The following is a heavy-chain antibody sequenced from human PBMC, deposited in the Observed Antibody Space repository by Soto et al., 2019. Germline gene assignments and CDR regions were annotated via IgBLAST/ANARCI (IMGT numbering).Heavy chain of an antibody. V-gene: IGHV3-21*01. Sequence: EVHLVESGGDLVKPGGSLRLSCAASGFTFSTYTMTWVRQAPGKGLEWVSSISSSSYIYYADSVRGRFTISRDNAKNSLFLQMNSLRAEDTAVYYCTTDVGMTTVTTSQYWGQGTLVTVSS. CDR2: ISSSSYI. D-gene: IGHD4-17*01. CDR1: GFTFSTYT. J-gene: IGHJ4*02. CDR3: TTDVGMTTVTTSQY.